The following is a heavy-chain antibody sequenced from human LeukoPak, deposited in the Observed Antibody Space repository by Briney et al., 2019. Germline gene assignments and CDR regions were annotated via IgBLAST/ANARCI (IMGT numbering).Heavy chain of an antibody. D-gene: IGHD3-22*01. CDR3: ASSHDSSGND. Sequence: PGGSLRLSCVASGFSFSSYWMAWVRQAPGKGLEWVANIKYDGSHKYYVDSVKGRFTISRDNAKNSVYLKMNSLRVDDTAVYFCASSHDSSGNDWGQGTMVTVSS. V-gene: IGHV3-7*01. CDR2: IKYDGSHK. CDR1: GFSFSSYW. J-gene: IGHJ4*02.